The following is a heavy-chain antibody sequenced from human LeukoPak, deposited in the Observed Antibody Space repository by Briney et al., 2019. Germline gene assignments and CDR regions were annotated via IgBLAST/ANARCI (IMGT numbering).Heavy chain of an antibody. D-gene: IGHD1-14*01. V-gene: IGHV3-21*01. CDR2: ISSSSSYI. Sequence: GGSLRLSCAASGFTFSSYSMNWVRQAPGKGLEWVSSISSSSSYIYYADSVKGRFTISRDNAKNSLYLQMHSLRAEDTAVYYCARDRIRFDYWGQGPLVTVSS. CDR3: ARDRIRFDY. J-gene: IGHJ4*02. CDR1: GFTFSSYS.